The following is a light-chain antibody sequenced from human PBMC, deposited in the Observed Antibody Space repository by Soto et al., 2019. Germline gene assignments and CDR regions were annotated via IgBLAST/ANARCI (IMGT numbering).Light chain of an antibody. J-gene: IGKJ2*01. CDR2: AAS. CDR3: QQTFSAPVT. CDR1: QSISSY. Sequence: DIQMTQSPSSLSASVGDRVTITCRASQSISSYLNWYQQKPGEAPKILIYAASTLQSGVPSRFSGRGSGPDFSLTISSLQPEDFATYYCQQTFSAPVTFGQGTRLEIK. V-gene: IGKV1-39*01.